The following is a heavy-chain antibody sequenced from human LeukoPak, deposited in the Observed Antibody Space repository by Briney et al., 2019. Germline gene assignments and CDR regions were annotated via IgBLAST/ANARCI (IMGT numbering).Heavy chain of an antibody. CDR2: ISWNSGSI. D-gene: IGHD3-22*01. CDR1: GFTFDDYA. Sequence: GRSLRLSCAASGFTFDDYAMHWVRQAPGKGLEWVSGISWNSGSIGYADSVKGRFTISRDNAKNSLYLQMNSLRAEDTALYYCAKVANYDDSSGYYDYWGQGTLVTVSS. J-gene: IGHJ4*02. V-gene: IGHV3-9*01. CDR3: AKVANYDDSSGYYDY.